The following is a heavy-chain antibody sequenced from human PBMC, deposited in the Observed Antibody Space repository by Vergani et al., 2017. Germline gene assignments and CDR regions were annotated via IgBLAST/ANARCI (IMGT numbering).Heavy chain of an antibody. Sequence: QVQLVQSGAEVKKPGYSVKVSCKASGGTFSSYTISWVRQAPGQGLEWMGRIIPILGIANYAQKFQGRVTITADKSTSTAYMELSSLRSEDTAVYYCATDPWGYCSGGSCYAPYYGMDVWGQGTTVTVSS. CDR3: ATDPWGYCSGGSCYAPYYGMDV. V-gene: IGHV1-69*02. CDR2: IIPILGIA. CDR1: GGTFSSYT. J-gene: IGHJ6*02. D-gene: IGHD2-15*01.